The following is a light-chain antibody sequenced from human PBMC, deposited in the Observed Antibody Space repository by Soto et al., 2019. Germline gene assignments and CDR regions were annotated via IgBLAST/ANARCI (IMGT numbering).Light chain of an antibody. CDR1: SSDVINYNY. CDR2: EVN. CDR3: SSKTSTSTLL. V-gene: IGLV2-14*01. Sequence: QSALTQPASVSGSPGQSITISCSGSSSDVINYNYVSWYQQHPGQAPKLMIYEVNNRPSGISNRFSGSKSGNTASLTISGLQAEDEADYYRSSKTSTSTLLFGGGTQLTVL. J-gene: IGLJ2*01.